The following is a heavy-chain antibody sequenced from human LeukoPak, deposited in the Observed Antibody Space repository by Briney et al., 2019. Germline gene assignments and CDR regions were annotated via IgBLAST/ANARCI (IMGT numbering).Heavy chain of an antibody. V-gene: IGHV3-21*01. D-gene: IGHD1-26*01. CDR3: ARSTYSGSSYDC. CDR2: ISSSSSYI. CDR1: RFTFSSYN. Sequence: GGSVRLSRAASRFTFSSYNMNWVRQAPGKGLEWVSSISSSSSYIYYADSVKGRFTISRDNAKNSLYLQMNSLRAEDTAVYYCARSTYSGSSYDCWGQGTLVTVSS. J-gene: IGHJ4*02.